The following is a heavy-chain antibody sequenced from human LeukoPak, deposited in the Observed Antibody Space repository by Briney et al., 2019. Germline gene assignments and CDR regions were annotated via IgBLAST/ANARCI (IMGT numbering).Heavy chain of an antibody. V-gene: IGHV3-30*18. CDR1: GFTFSSYG. J-gene: IGHJ5*02. Sequence: HPGGSLRLSCAASGFTFSSYGMHWVRQAPGKGLEWVAVISYDGSNKYYADSVKGRFTISRDNSKNTLYLQMNSLRAEDTAVYYCAKSSDILTGHLATWGQGTLVTVSS. CDR2: ISYDGSNK. D-gene: IGHD3-9*01. CDR3: AKSSDILTGHLAT.